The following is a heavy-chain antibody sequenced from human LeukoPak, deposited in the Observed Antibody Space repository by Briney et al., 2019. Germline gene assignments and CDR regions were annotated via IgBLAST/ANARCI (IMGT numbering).Heavy chain of an antibody. J-gene: IGHJ4*02. CDR1: GFTFSTYS. CDR2: INNYGGST. D-gene: IGHD1-1*01. V-gene: IGHV3-23*01. Sequence: GGSLRLSCAASGFTFSTYSMGLVRQAPGKGLEWVSVINNYGGSTFYADSVKGRFTISRDNSKNTLYLQMNSLRAEDTAVYYCARYWNGRYFDYWGQGTLVTVSS. CDR3: ARYWNGRYFDY.